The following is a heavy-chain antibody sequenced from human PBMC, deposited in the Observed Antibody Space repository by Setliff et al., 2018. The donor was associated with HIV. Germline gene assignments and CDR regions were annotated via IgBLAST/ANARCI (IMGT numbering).Heavy chain of an antibody. CDR3: AREDSSYHYFDY. CDR1: GASISSSNFY. V-gene: IGHV4-39*02. J-gene: IGHJ4*02. Sequence: SETLSLTCTVSGASISSSNFYWSWIRRSPGKGLEWIGSFYFGVRTHYNPSLRSRVTISVDTSRNQFSLDLSSVTAADTAVYYCAREDSSYHYFDYWGQGMLVTVSS. D-gene: IGHD6-6*01. CDR2: FYFGVRT.